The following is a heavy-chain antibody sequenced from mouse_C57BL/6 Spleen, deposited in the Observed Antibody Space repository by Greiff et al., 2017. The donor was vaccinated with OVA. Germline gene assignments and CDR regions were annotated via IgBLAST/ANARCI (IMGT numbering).Heavy chain of an antibody. Sequence: VQLQQSGAELVRPGASVTLSCKASGYTFTDYEMHWVKQTPVHGLEWIGAIDPETGGTAYNQKFKGKAILTADKSSSTAYMELRSLTSEDSAVYYCTRPGYSNYEAMDYWGQGTSVTVSS. CDR2: IDPETGGT. D-gene: IGHD2-5*01. CDR3: TRPGYSNYEAMDY. J-gene: IGHJ4*01. CDR1: GYTFTDYE. V-gene: IGHV1-15*01.